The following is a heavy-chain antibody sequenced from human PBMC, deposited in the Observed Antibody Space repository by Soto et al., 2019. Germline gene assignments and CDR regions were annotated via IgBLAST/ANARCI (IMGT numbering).Heavy chain of an antibody. Sequence: ASVKVSCKASGYTFTSYYMHWVRQAPGQGLEWMGIINPSGGSTSYAQKFQGRVTMTRDTSTSTVYMELSSLRSEDTAVYYCAREDMVVVVAAPLRYFDYWGQGTLVPVSS. D-gene: IGHD2-15*01. CDR1: GYTFTSYY. J-gene: IGHJ4*02. CDR3: AREDMVVVVAAPLRYFDY. V-gene: IGHV1-46*03. CDR2: INPSGGST.